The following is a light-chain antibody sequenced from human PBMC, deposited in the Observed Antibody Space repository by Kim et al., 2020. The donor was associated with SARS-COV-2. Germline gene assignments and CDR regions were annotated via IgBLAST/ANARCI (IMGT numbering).Light chain of an antibody. Sequence: LSPGESATLSGRASQSVSSSYLAWYQHKPGQAPSLLIYGASNRAPGIPDRFSGSGSGTDFTLTINRLGPEDFAVYYCQHYGSSRYTFGQGTKLEI. CDR3: QHYGSSRYT. CDR1: QSVSSSY. V-gene: IGKV3-20*01. CDR2: GAS. J-gene: IGKJ2*01.